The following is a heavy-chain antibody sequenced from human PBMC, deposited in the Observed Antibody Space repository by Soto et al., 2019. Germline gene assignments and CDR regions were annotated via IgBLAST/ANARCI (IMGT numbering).Heavy chain of an antibody. D-gene: IGHD2-21*01. CDR3: ARECGYYGGNCPGY. J-gene: IGHJ4*02. CDR1: GGSISSGDYY. V-gene: IGHV4-30-4*01. CDR2: IYYSGST. Sequence: QVQLQESGPGLVKPSQTLSLTCTVSGGSISSGDYYWSWIRQPPGMGLEWIGYIYYSGSTYYTPSLKMRVTISVDTSNNQFSLKLSSGSAADTAVYYCARECGYYGGNCPGYWGQGTLVTFSS.